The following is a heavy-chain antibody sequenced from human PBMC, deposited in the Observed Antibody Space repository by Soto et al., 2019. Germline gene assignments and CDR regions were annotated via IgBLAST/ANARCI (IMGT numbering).Heavy chain of an antibody. CDR1: GFTFSSYW. D-gene: IGHD5-18*01. V-gene: IGHV3-74*01. CDR3: ARAHVHSQLDFDY. CDR2: INSDGSST. Sequence: EVQLVESGGGLVQPGGSLRLSCAASGFTFSSYWMHWVRQAPGKGLVWVSRINSDGSSTSYADSVKGRFTISRDNAKNTLYRQMNSLRAEDTAVYYCARAHVHSQLDFDYWGQGTLVTVSS. J-gene: IGHJ4*02.